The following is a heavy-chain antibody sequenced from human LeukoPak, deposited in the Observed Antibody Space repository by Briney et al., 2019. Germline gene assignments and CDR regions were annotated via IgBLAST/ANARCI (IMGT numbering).Heavy chain of an antibody. CDR1: GGSFSGYY. D-gene: IGHD3-22*01. V-gene: IGHV4-34*01. CDR3: ASETYYYDSSGYYIFDY. Sequence: SETLSLTCAVYGGSFSGYYWSWIRQPPGKGLEWMGEINHSGSTNDNPCLMSGVTISVATSKNQCSLKMTSVTAADTAVYYCASETYYYDSSGYYIFDYWGQGTLVTVSS. J-gene: IGHJ4*02. CDR2: INHSGST.